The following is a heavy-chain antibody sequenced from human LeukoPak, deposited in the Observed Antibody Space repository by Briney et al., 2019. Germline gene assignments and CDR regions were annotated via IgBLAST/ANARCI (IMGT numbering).Heavy chain of an antibody. J-gene: IGHJ4*02. CDR1: GFTFSSYA. CDR3: ASFRYSSGWTY. V-gene: IGHV3-64*01. CDR2: ISSNGGST. Sequence: PGGSLRLSCAASGFTFSSYAMHWVRQAPGKGLEYVSAISSNGGSTYYANPVKGRFTISRDNSKNTLYLQMGSLRAEDMAVYYCASFRYSSGWTYWGQGTLATVSS. D-gene: IGHD6-19*01.